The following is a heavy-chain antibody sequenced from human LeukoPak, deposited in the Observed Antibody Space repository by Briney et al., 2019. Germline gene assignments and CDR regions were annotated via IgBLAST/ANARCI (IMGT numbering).Heavy chain of an antibody. V-gene: IGHV4-31*03. CDR1: GGSISSGGYY. J-gene: IGHJ6*02. D-gene: IGHD5-18*01. CDR2: IYYSGST. Sequence: NPSQTLSLTCTVSGGSISSGGYYWSWIRKHPGKGLEWIGYIYYSGSTYYNPSLKSRVTISVDTSKNQFSLKLSSVTAADTAVYYCARTHTDNYYYGMDVWGQGTTVTVSS. CDR3: ARTHTDNYYYGMDV.